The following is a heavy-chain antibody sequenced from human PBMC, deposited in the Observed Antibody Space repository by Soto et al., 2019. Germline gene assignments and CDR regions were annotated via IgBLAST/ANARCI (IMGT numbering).Heavy chain of an antibody. J-gene: IGHJ4*02. CDR2: IIPILGIA. D-gene: IGHD3-22*01. V-gene: IGHV1-69*02. CDR1: GGTFSSYT. Sequence: SVKVSCKASGGTFSSYTISWVRQAPGQGLEWMGRIIPILGIANYAQKFQGRVTITADKSTSTAYMELSSLRSEDTAVYYCASAGYYAGSGFDYWGQRTPVTVSS. CDR3: ASAGYYAGSGFDY.